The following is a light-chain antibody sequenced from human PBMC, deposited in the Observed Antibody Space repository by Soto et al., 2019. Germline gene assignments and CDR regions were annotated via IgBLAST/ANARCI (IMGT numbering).Light chain of an antibody. CDR3: QQYGSSPRT. V-gene: IGKV3-20*01. CDR1: QTVSTNY. CDR2: GAS. J-gene: IGKJ1*01. Sequence: VVLTQSPVTLSFSPGEIATLSCRASQTVSTNYLAWYQQKPGQAPRLLIYGASKRAAGIPDRFSGSGSGTDFTLTISRLEPEDFAVYCCQQYGSSPRTFGQGTKVDIK.